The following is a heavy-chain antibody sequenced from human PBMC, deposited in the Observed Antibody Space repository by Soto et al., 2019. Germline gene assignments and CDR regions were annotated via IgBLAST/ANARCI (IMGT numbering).Heavy chain of an antibody. CDR2: IFYSGTT. Sequence: QVQLQESGPGLVRPSQTLSLTCTVSGDSISSADYYWSWIRQTPGKGLEWIGHIFYSGTTSYNPSLKSRLTRSVDTSQSHFSLRLTSVTAADTAVYYCARDLWVEPELYYYGMDVWGQGTTVTVS. J-gene: IGHJ6*02. CDR1: GDSISSADYY. D-gene: IGHD1-1*01. V-gene: IGHV4-30-4*01. CDR3: ARDLWVEPELYYYGMDV.